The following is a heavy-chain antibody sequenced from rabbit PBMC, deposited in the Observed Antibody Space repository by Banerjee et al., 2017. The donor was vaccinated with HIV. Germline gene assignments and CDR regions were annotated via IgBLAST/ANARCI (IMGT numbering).Heavy chain of an antibody. Sequence: QEQLEESGGDLVKPGASLTLTCKASGLDLSSRYWICWVRQAPGKGLEWIACINTATGKGVYATWAKGRFTISRTSSTTVTLQMTSLTAADTATYFCARDLTSVIGWNFNLWGPGTLVTVS. CDR1: GLDLSSRYW. V-gene: IGHV1S45*01. D-gene: IGHD1-1*01. CDR3: ARDLTSVIGWNFNL. J-gene: IGHJ4*01. CDR2: INTATGKG.